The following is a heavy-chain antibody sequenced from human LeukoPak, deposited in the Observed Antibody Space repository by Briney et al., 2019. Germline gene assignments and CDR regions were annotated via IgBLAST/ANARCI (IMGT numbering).Heavy chain of an antibody. D-gene: IGHD3-10*01. CDR2: ISGSGGST. J-gene: IGHJ4*02. V-gene: IGHV3-23*01. CDR1: GFTYSTYG. Sequence: GGSLRLSCAASGFTYSTYGMSWVRQAPGKGLEWVSAISGSGGSTYYADSVKGRFTISRDNSKSTLYIQMNSLRAEDTAVYYCARAKPKNMVRGLIMRRESRYYFDYWGQGTLVTVSS. CDR3: ARAKPKNMVRGLIMRRESRYYFDY.